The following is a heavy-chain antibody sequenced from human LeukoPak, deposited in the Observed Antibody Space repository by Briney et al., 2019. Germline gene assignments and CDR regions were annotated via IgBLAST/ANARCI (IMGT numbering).Heavy chain of an antibody. J-gene: IGHJ4*02. CDR3: ATSSTSCCHNFDY. D-gene: IGHD2-2*01. CDR1: GFTFSSYS. CDR2: ISSSSSYI. Sequence: PGGSLRLSCAASGFTFSSYSMNWVRQAPGKGLEWVSSISSSSSYIYYADSVKGRFTISRDNAKNSLYLQMNSLRVEDTAVYYCATSSTSCCHNFDYWGQGTLVTVSS. V-gene: IGHV3-21*01.